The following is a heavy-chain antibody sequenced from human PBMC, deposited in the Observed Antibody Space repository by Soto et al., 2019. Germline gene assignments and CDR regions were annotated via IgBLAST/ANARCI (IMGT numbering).Heavy chain of an antibody. D-gene: IGHD3-22*01. CDR2: IWYDGCNK. CDR3: ASSSLSYDSSGYPESY. J-gene: IGHJ4*02. Sequence: GGSLRLSCASSGFTFSSYSMHWVRQAPGKGLEWVAVIWYDGCNKYYADSVKGRFTISRDNSKNTLYLQMNSLRAEDTAVYYCASSSLSYDSSGYPESYWGQGTQVTVSS. V-gene: IGHV3-33*01. CDR1: GFTFSSYS.